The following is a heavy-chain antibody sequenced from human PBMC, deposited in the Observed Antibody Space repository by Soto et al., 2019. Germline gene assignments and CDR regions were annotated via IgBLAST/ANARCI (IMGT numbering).Heavy chain of an antibody. Sequence: QVQLVQSGAEVKKPGASVKVSCKASGYTFTSYGISWVRQASGQGLEWMGWISAYNGNTNYAQKLQGRVTMTTDTSTSTAYMELRSLRSDDTAVYYCARGQGLGYCSGGSCYSGAGGYFDYWGQGTLVTVSS. CDR1: GYTFTSYG. CDR3: ARGQGLGYCSGGSCYSGAGGYFDY. V-gene: IGHV1-18*01. D-gene: IGHD2-15*01. CDR2: ISAYNGNT. J-gene: IGHJ4*02.